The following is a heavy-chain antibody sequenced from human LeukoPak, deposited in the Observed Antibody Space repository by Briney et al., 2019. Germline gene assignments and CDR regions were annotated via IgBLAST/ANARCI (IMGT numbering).Heavy chain of an antibody. CDR2: FDPEDGET. CDR1: GYTLTELS. J-gene: IGHJ4*02. CDR3: VTFTYDSSGYSFEVADY. V-gene: IGHV1-24*01. Sequence: ASVKVSCKVSGYTLTELSMHWVRQAPGKGLEWMGGFDPEDGETIYAQKFQGRVTKTEDTSTDTAYMELSSLRSEDTAVYYCVTFTYDSSGYSFEVADYWGQGTLVTVSS. D-gene: IGHD3-22*01.